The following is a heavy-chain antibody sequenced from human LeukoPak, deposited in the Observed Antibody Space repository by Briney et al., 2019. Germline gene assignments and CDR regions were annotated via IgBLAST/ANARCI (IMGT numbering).Heavy chain of an antibody. D-gene: IGHD6-25*01. CDR3: ARGRWGSGYYFDY. V-gene: IGHV3-7*01. J-gene: IGHJ4*02. CDR1: GFTFSSFW. Sequence: GGSLRLSCAASGFTFSSFWMTWVRQAPGKRLEYVANIKQDGTDKYYVGSEKGRFTISRDNAKNSLYLQMSSLRAEDTAAYYCARGRWGSGYYFDYWGQGTLVTVSS. CDR2: IKQDGTDK.